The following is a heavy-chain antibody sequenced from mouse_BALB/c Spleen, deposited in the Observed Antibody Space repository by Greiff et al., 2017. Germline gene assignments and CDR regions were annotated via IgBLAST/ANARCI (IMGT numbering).Heavy chain of an antibody. CDR1: GFTFSSFG. CDR3: ARHYYYGSSPYFDY. D-gene: IGHD1-1*01. CDR2: ISSGSSTI. V-gene: IGHV5-17*02. J-gene: IGHJ2*01. Sequence: EVKLVESGGGLVQPGGSRKLSCAASGFTFSSFGMHWVRQAPEKGLEWVAYISSGSSTIYYADTVKGRFTISRDNPKNTLFLQMTSLRSEDTAMYYCARHYYYGSSPYFDYWGQGTTLTVSS.